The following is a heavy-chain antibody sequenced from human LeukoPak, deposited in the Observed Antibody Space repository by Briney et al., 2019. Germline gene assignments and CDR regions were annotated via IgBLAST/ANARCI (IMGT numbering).Heavy chain of an antibody. J-gene: IGHJ4*02. CDR1: GFTFSSYA. Sequence: GGSLRLSCAASGFTFSSYAMSWVRQAPGKGLECISGFSGSGGSTYYADSVKGRFTISRDNSKNTLYLQMNSLRAEDTAVYYCARDKGAKQLIYYFDYWGQGTLVTVSS. D-gene: IGHD6-13*01. CDR2: FSGSGGST. V-gene: IGHV3-23*01. CDR3: ARDKGAKQLIYYFDY.